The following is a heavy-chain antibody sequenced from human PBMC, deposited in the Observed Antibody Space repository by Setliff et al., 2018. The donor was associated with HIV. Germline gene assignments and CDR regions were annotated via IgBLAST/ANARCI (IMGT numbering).Heavy chain of an antibody. CDR1: GASINSYF. Sequence: PSETLSLTCSVSGASINSYFWSWIRQPAGKGLEWIGRIHSGGTNNSNSSLKSRVTLSVDTSKNQFSLKLNSVTAADTAVYSCARGGLRVRGAINSFDYWGQGTLVTVSS. CDR2: IHSGGTN. CDR3: ARGGLRVRGAINSFDY. J-gene: IGHJ4*02. V-gene: IGHV4-4*07. D-gene: IGHD3-10*01.